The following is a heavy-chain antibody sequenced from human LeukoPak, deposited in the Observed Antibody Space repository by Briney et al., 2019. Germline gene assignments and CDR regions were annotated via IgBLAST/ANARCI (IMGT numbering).Heavy chain of an antibody. CDR2: ISSDGTKE. V-gene: IGHV3-30*18. CDR1: GFTFSAYG. CDR3: AKEVAVADMFDY. J-gene: IGHJ4*02. Sequence: GGSLRLSCAASGFTFSAYGMHWVRQAPGKGLEWVAVISSDGTKEYYADSVKGRFTISRDNSKNTLYLQVNSLRAEDTAVYFCAKEVAVADMFDYWGQGTLVTVSS. D-gene: IGHD6-19*01.